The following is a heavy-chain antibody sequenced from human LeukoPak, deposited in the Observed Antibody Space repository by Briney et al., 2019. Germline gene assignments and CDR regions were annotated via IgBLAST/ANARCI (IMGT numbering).Heavy chain of an antibody. V-gene: IGHV5-51*01. CDR3: ARLVEVAGRLDY. D-gene: IGHD6-19*01. Sequence: GASLKISCKGSGYSFTSYWIGWVRQIPGKGLEWMGIIYPGDSDTRYSPSFQGQVTISADKSISTAYLQWSRLKASDTAMYYCARLVEVAGRLDYWGQGTPVIVSS. J-gene: IGHJ4*02. CDR1: GYSFTSYW. CDR2: IYPGDSDT.